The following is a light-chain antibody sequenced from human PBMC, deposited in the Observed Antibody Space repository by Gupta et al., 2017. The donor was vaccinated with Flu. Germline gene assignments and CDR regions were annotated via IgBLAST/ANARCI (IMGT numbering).Light chain of an antibody. Sequence: ITHSPSTLSAFVGYRVTSTCRASQSISSWLAWYQQKPGKDPKLLIYRAASLESGVPSRFSGSESGTEFTLTITGLRPDDFANDYCQQYRGTFGQGTKVEIK. CDR2: RAA. V-gene: IGKV1-5*03. CDR1: QSISSW. J-gene: IGKJ1*01. CDR3: QQYRGT.